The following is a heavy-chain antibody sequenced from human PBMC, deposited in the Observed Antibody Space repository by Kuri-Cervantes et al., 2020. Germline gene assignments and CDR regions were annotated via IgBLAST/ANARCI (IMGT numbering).Heavy chain of an antibody. D-gene: IGHD5-24*01. CDR3: VRGGDDYLGYFDL. CDR1: GYTFTSYG. J-gene: IGHJ2*01. Sequence: ASVKVSCKSSGYTFTSYGISWVRQSPGQGLEWMGLINPSDGSIYYAQRFQGRVNMPMDTSTITVYMERSNLRSEDTGVCYFVRGGDDYLGYFDLWGRGTLVTVSS. V-gene: IGHV1-46*01. CDR2: INPSDGSI.